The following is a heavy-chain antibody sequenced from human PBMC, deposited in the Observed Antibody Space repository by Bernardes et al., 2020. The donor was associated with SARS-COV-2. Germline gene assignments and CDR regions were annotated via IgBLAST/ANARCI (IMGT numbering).Heavy chain of an antibody. Sequence: ASVKVSCKASGYTFTSYDINWVRQATGQGLEWMGWMNPNSGNTGYAQKFQGRVTMTRNTSISTAYMELSSLRSEDTAVYYCARGVGYYDFWSGYPGWFDPWGQATLVTVSA. V-gene: IGHV1-8*01. CDR3: ARGVGYYDFWSGYPGWFDP. CDR2: MNPNSGNT. CDR1: GYTFTSYD. D-gene: IGHD3-3*01. J-gene: IGHJ5*02.